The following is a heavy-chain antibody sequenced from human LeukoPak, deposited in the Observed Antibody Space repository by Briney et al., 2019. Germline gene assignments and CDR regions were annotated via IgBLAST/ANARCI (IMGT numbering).Heavy chain of an antibody. V-gene: IGHV4-59*01. J-gene: IGHJ4*02. D-gene: IGHD5-24*01. CDR1: GGSFSGYY. CDR3: ARDDGYKVDY. CDR2: IYYSGST. Sequence: SETLSLTCAVYGGSFSGYYWSWIRQPPGKGLEWIGYIYYSGSTNYNPSLKSRVTISVDTSKNQFSLKLSSVTAADTAVYYCARDDGYKVDYWGQGTLVTVSS.